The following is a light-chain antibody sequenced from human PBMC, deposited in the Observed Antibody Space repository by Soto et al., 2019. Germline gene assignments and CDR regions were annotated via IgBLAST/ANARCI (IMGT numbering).Light chain of an antibody. CDR3: TSSTSGSLYV. J-gene: IGLJ1*01. Sequence: QSALTQAAFVSGSPGQSITISCTGTSSDVGGYNYVSWYQQFPGKVPKLLIYNVSNRPSGVSNRFSGSKSGNTASLTISGLQAEDEADYFCTSSTSGSLYVFGTGTKVTVL. V-gene: IGLV2-14*01. CDR2: NVS. CDR1: SSDVGGYNY.